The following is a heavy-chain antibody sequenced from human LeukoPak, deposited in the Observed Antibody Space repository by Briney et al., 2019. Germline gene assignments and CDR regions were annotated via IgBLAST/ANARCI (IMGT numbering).Heavy chain of an antibody. CDR1: GVSFSGYY. CDR3: ASSKYNWNWRYNWFGP. Sequence: SETLSLTCAVYGVSFSGYYWSWIRQPPGKGLEWIGEINHSGSTNYNPSLKSRVTISVDTSKNQFSLKLCSVTAADTAVYYCASSKYNWNWRYNWFGPWGQGTLVTVSS. CDR2: INHSGST. J-gene: IGHJ5*02. D-gene: IGHD1-7*01. V-gene: IGHV4-34*01.